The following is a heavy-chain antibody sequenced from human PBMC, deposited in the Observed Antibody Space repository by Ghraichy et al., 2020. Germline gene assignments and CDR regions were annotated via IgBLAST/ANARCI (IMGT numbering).Heavy chain of an antibody. CDR1: GGSISSHY. D-gene: IGHD6-19*01. CDR3: ARLTFQQWLATYYFDY. CDR2: IYYSGST. V-gene: IGHV4-59*08. Sequence: SETLSLTCTVSGGSISSHYWSWIRQPPGKGLEWIGYIYYSGSTNYNPSLKSRVTISVDTSKNQFSLKLSSVTAADTAVYYCARLTFQQWLATYYFDYWGQGTLVTVSS. J-gene: IGHJ4*02.